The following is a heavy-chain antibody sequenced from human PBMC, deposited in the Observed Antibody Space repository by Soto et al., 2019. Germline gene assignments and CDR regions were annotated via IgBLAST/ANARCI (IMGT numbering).Heavy chain of an antibody. CDR3: ARTDGFDY. Sequence: EVRLVESGGGLGQPGGSLRLSCVASGFSFSSYSMNWVRQAPGRGLEWISYISTSGSPIYYADSVKGRFTISRDNAKNSLYLQMNSLRAEDTAVYYCARTDGFDYWGQGTLVTVSS. J-gene: IGHJ4*02. D-gene: IGHD3-10*01. V-gene: IGHV3-48*01. CDR2: ISTSGSPI. CDR1: GFSFSSYS.